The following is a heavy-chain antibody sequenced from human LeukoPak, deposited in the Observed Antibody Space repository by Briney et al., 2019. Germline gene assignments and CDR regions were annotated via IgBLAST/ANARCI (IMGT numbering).Heavy chain of an antibody. V-gene: IGHV3-30*03. D-gene: IGHD3-16*01. CDR3: ARDGVDSIIPGHWFDP. J-gene: IGHJ5*02. CDR1: GFTFSGYG. Sequence: GGSLRLSCAASGFTFSGYGMHWVRQAPGKGLEWVATISYDGSNKNYADSVKGRFTISRDNAKSSLYLQMNSLRVEDTAVYYCARDGVDSIIPGHWFDPWGQGTLVTVSS. CDR2: ISYDGSNK.